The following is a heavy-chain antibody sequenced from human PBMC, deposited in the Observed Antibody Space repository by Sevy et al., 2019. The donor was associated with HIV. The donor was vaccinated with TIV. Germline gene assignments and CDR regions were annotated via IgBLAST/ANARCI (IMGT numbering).Heavy chain of an antibody. J-gene: IGHJ1*01. CDR2: ISYDGSNE. Sequence: GGSLRPSCAASGFTFSSFFMHWVRQAPGKGLEWVATISYDGSNEHYADSVKGRFTISRDNSKNALYLQMNSLRAEDTAVYYCALERLSSNVAEYYQNWGQGTLVTVSS. CDR1: GFTFSSFF. CDR3: ALERLSSNVAEYYQN. D-gene: IGHD1-1*01. V-gene: IGHV3-30-3*01.